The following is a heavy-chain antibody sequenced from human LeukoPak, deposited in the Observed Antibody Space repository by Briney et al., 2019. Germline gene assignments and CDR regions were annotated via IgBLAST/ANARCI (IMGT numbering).Heavy chain of an antibody. CDR3: AKGGKNLNDLKNFYFDY. Sequence: GGSLRLSCAASGFTFSSYAMSWVRQAPGKGLEWVAFIRYDGSNKYYADSVKGRFTISRDNSKNTLYLQMNSLRAEDTAVYYCAKGGKNLNDLKNFYFDYWGQGTLVTVSS. D-gene: IGHD1-7*01. J-gene: IGHJ4*02. CDR2: IRYDGSNK. V-gene: IGHV3-30*02. CDR1: GFTFSSYA.